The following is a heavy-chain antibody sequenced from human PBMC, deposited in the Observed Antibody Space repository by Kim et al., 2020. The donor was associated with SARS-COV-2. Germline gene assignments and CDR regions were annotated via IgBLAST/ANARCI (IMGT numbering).Heavy chain of an antibody. CDR1: GFTFRSYS. CDR3: AKVRVDYSNYGAFDY. J-gene: IGHJ4*02. CDR2: ITSGSSYI. D-gene: IGHD4-4*01. Sequence: GGSLRLSCAASGFTFRSYSMNWVRQAPGKGLEWVSSITSGSSYIYYADSMKGRFTVSRDNAKSSLYLQMNSLRAEDTAVYYCAKVRVDYSNYGAFDYWGQGTLVTVSS. V-gene: IGHV3-21*01.